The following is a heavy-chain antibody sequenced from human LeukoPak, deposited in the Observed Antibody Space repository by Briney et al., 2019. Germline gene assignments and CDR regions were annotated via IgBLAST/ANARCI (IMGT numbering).Heavy chain of an antibody. CDR3: ARDPSNSIGRMTWFDP. V-gene: IGHV1-18*01. J-gene: IGHJ5*02. Sequence: GASVKVSCKASGYTFTSYGINWVRQAPGQGLEWMGWISCYDGETKYAQKFQGRVTMTTDTSTSTAYMELRSLRSDDTAVYYCARDPSNSIGRMTWFDPWGQGTPVTVSS. CDR1: GYTFTSYG. CDR2: ISCYDGET. D-gene: IGHD2/OR15-2a*01.